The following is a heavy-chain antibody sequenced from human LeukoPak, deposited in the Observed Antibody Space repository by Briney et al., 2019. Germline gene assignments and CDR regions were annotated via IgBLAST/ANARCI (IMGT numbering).Heavy chain of an antibody. Sequence: SETLSLTCTVSGASISSSSYYWAWIRQSPGKGLEWIGSVYYSGRTYQNPSLKSRVTIFIDTSKNQFSLKLSSVTAADTAVYYCARRERELIGYYHNMDVWGKGTTVTVSS. V-gene: IGHV4-39*01. CDR1: GASISSSSYY. CDR2: VYYSGRT. D-gene: IGHD1-26*01. CDR3: ARRERELIGYYHNMDV. J-gene: IGHJ6*03.